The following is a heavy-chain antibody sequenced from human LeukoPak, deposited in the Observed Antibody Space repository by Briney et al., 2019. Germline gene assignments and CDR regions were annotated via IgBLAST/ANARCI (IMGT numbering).Heavy chain of an antibody. V-gene: IGHV3-53*01. CDR3: ARKAQYNGHYPLDY. D-gene: IGHD1-7*01. J-gene: IGHJ4*02. CDR2: TSDRGDYT. CDR1: GFNVSNNY. Sequence: GGSLRLSCAASGFNVSNNYMSWVRQAPGKGLEWVSGTSDRGDYTYYADSVKGRFTISRDSSKNTLFLQMNSLRAEDTALYFCARKAQYNGHYPLDYWGQGTLVTVSS.